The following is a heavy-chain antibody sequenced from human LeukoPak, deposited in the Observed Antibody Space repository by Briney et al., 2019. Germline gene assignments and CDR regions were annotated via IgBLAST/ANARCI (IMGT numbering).Heavy chain of an antibody. V-gene: IGHV3-7*04. CDR3: ARDQYSISWSPSDY. D-gene: IGHD6-13*01. Sequence: PGGSLRLSCAASGFTFSDYWMSWVRQAPGKGLEWVANIKQDGSEKYYVDSVKGRFTISRDNAKNAVYLQMNSLRAEDTAVYYCARDQYSISWSPSDYWGQGTVVTVSS. J-gene: IGHJ4*02. CDR1: GFTFSDYW. CDR2: IKQDGSEK.